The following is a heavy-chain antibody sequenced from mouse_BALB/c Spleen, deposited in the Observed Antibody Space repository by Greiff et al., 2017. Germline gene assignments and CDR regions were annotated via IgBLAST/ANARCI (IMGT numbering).Heavy chain of an antibody. D-gene: IGHD2-4*01. CDR2: ISYSGST. V-gene: IGHV3-8*02. CDR3: ARYDYEDWYFDV. CDR1: GDSITSGY. Sequence: VQLQQSGPSLVKPSQTLSLTCSVTGDSITSGYWNWIRKFPGNKLEYMGYISYSGSTYYNPSLKSRISITRDTSKNQYYLQLNSVTTEDTATYYCARYDYEDWYFDVWGAGTTVTVSS. J-gene: IGHJ1*01.